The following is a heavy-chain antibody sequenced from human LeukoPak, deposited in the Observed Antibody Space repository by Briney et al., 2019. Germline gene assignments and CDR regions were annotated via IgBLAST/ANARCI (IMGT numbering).Heavy chain of an antibody. D-gene: IGHD6-6*01. CDR1: GFTFSSYG. J-gene: IGHJ3*02. V-gene: IGHV3-7*01. Sequence: GGTLRLSCAASGFTFSSYGMNWVRQAPGKGLEWVANIKQDGSEKYYVDSVKGRFTISRDNAKNSLYLQMNSLRAEDTAVYYCARDPGIAARPNDAFDIWGQGTMVTVSS. CDR3: ARDPGIAARPNDAFDI. CDR2: IKQDGSEK.